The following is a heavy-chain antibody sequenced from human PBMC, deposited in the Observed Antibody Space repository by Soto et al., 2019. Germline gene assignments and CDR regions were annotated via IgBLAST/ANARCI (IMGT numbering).Heavy chain of an antibody. Sequence: SETLSLTCTVPGGSISSSGYYWGWIRQPPGKGLEWIGSIYYSGSTYYNPSLKSRVTISVDTSKNQFSLKLSSVTAADTAVYYCAGAYGNNWFDPWGQGTLVTVSS. V-gene: IGHV4-39*01. D-gene: IGHD3-10*01. CDR3: AGAYGNNWFDP. CDR2: IYYSGST. J-gene: IGHJ5*02. CDR1: GGSISSSGYY.